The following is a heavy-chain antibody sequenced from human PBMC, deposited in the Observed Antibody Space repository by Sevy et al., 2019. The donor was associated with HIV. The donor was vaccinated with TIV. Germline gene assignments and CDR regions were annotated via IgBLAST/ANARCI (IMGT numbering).Heavy chain of an antibody. V-gene: IGHV3-15*01. Sequence: GGSLRLSCVASGFTFSNAWMSWVRQAPGKGLEWVGRIKSKTDGGTTDYAAPVKGRFTISRDDSKNTLYLQMNSLKTEDTAVYYCTTEAAWENIVATITRLKYYYYYYMDVWGKGTTVTVSS. CDR1: GFTFSNAW. CDR2: IKSKTDGGTT. J-gene: IGHJ6*03. D-gene: IGHD5-12*01. CDR3: TTEAAWENIVATITRLKYYYYYYMDV.